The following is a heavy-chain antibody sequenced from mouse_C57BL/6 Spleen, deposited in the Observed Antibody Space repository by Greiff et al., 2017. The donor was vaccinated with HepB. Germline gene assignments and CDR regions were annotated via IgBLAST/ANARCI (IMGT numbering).Heavy chain of an antibody. Sequence: QVQLQQPGAELVKPGASVKMSCKASGYTFTSYWITWVKQRPGQGLEWIGDIYPGSGSTNYNEKFKSKATLTVDTSSSTSYMQLSSLTSEDSAVYYCARWEDYDPRGYFDVWGTGTTVTVSS. V-gene: IGHV1-55*01. CDR3: ARWEDYDPRGYFDV. J-gene: IGHJ1*03. D-gene: IGHD2-4*01. CDR2: IYPGSGST. CDR1: GYTFTSYW.